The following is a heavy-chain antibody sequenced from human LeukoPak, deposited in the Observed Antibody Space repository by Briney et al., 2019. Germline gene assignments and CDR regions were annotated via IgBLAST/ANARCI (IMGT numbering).Heavy chain of an antibody. CDR3: AKVPLLAYCGGDCYPLDY. D-gene: IGHD2-21*02. CDR2: ISGSGGST. Sequence: GGSLRLSCAASGFTFSSYAVSWVRQAPGKGLEWVSAISGSGGSTYYADSVKGRFTVSRDNSKNTLYLQMNSLRAEDTAVYYCAKVPLLAYCGGDCYPLDYWGQGTLVTVSS. J-gene: IGHJ4*02. V-gene: IGHV3-23*01. CDR1: GFTFSSYA.